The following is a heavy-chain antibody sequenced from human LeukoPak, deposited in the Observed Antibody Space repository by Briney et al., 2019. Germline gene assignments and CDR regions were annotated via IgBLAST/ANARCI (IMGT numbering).Heavy chain of an antibody. Sequence: ASVKVSCKASSYTFASYAITWVRQAPGQGLEWMGWISGYNGNTNYAQKFQGRVTMTTDTSTSTAYMELRSLRSDDTAVYYCARQIVVVPKNWFDPWGQGTLVTVSS. CDR1: SYTFASYA. CDR2: ISGYNGNT. V-gene: IGHV1-18*01. D-gene: IGHD2-2*01. J-gene: IGHJ5*02. CDR3: ARQIVVVPKNWFDP.